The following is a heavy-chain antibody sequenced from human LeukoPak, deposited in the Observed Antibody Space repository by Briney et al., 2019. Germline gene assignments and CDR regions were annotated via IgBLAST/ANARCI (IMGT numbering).Heavy chain of an antibody. J-gene: IGHJ3*02. CDR2: ISYDGSNK. D-gene: IGHD6-19*01. CDR3: AKDRIAVAGPPVYAFDI. V-gene: IGHV3-30*04. Sequence: PGGSLRLSCAASGFTFSSYAMHWVRQAPGKGLEWVAVISYDGSNKYYADSVKGRFTISRDNSKNTLYLQMNSLRAEDTAVYYCAKDRIAVAGPPVYAFDIWGQGTMVTVSS. CDR1: GFTFSSYA.